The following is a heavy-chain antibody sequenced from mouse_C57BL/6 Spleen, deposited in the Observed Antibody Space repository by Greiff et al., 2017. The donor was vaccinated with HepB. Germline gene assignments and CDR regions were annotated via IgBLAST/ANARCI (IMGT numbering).Heavy chain of an antibody. CDR3: ARGGYDYDNFDY. Sequence: QVQLKQSGPELVKPGASVKISCKASGYAFSSSWMNWVKQRPGKGLEWIGRIYPGDGDTNYNGKFKGKATLTADKSSSTAYMQLSSLTSEDSAVCFCARGGYDYDNFDYWGQGTTLTVSS. CDR1: GYAFSSSW. V-gene: IGHV1-82*01. D-gene: IGHD2-4*01. J-gene: IGHJ2*01. CDR2: IYPGDGDT.